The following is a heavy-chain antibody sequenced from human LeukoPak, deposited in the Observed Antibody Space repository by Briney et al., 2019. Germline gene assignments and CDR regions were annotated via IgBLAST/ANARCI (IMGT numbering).Heavy chain of an antibody. V-gene: IGHV1-3*01. D-gene: IGHD3-9*01. CDR1: GYTFTSYA. J-gene: IGHJ4*02. CDR2: INAGNGNT. Sequence: GASVKVSCKASGYTFTSYAMHWVRQAPGQRLEWMGWINAGNGNTKYSQKFQGRVTITRDTSASTAYMELSSLRSEDTAVYYCAKGYSYYDIWGYFDYWGQGTLVTVSS. CDR3: AKGYSYYDIWGYFDY.